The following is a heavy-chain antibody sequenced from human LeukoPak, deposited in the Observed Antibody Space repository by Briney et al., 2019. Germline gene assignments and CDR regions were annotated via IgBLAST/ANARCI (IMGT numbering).Heavy chain of an antibody. Sequence: GGSLRLSCAASGFTFTNAWMNWVRQAPGKGLEWVGRIKSKADGETIDYAAPVKGRFTFSRDDSKNTLCLQMNSLKSEDTAVYYCSTLTSRGLSDSWGQGTLVTVSS. CDR3: STLTSRGLSDS. CDR2: IKSKADGETI. J-gene: IGHJ4*02. D-gene: IGHD1-20*01. CDR1: GFTFTNAW. V-gene: IGHV3-15*07.